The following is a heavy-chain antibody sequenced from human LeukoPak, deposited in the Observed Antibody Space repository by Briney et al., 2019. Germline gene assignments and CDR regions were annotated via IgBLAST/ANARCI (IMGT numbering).Heavy chain of an antibody. V-gene: IGHV3-7*01. CDR1: GFSFSSYA. CDR3: ARVSIVTVAGSNWFDP. J-gene: IGHJ5*02. Sequence: SGGSQRLSCAASGFSFSSYAMSWVRQAPGKGLEWLANIRQDGSETYYGDSVKGRFTISRDNAKNSLYLQMNSLRAEDTAVYYCARVSIVTVAGSNWFDPWGQGTLVTVSS. CDR2: IRQDGSET. D-gene: IGHD6-19*01.